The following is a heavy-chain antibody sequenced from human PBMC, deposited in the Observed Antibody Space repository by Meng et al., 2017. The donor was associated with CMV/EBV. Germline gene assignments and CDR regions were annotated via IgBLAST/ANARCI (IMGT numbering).Heavy chain of an antibody. D-gene: IGHD6-13*01. J-gene: IGHJ4*02. Sequence: QVQLVGSGGGVGQPGGSLRLSCAASGFTFSSYGMHWVRQAPGKAPEWVAFILKDGSDKFYRDSVKGRFTISRDPGKNTLYLQMDSLRPEDTAIYYCVRDGDSSNWPLDYWGQGTLVTVSS. V-gene: IGHV3-30*02. CDR2: ILKDGSDK. CDR3: VRDGDSSNWPLDY. CDR1: GFTFSSYG.